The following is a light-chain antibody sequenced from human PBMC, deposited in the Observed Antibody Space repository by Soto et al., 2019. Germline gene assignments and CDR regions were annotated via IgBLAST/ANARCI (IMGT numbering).Light chain of an antibody. V-gene: IGKV3-15*01. CDR2: GAS. CDR3: QQYNVWPPRT. CDR1: QSVSSN. J-gene: IGKJ4*01. Sequence: IAVTPPPATLSVAPGERATLSGRVSQSVSSNLAWYQQKPGQPPRLLIYGASTRATGIPARFSGSASGTEFILTIYGLQSEDFAVYYCQQYNVWPPRTCGGGTKVDIK.